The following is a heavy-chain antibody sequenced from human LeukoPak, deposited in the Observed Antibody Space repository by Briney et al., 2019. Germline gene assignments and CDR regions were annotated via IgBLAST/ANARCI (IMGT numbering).Heavy chain of an antibody. CDR3: ARVADYGSGSHLFDY. V-gene: IGHV1-18*01. J-gene: IGHJ4*02. CDR1: GYTFLNYD. D-gene: IGHD3-10*01. Sequence: GASVKVSCKASGYTFLNYDFTWVRQAPGQGLEWMGWNSAHNYNTKYAQRFQGRVTMTADTSTTTAYMELRSLRSDDTAVYYCARVADYGSGSHLFDYWGQGTLVAVSS. CDR2: NSAHNYNT.